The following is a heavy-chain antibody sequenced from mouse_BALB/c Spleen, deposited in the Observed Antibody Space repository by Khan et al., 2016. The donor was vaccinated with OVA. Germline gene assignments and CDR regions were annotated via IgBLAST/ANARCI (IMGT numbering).Heavy chain of an antibody. CDR1: GFTFSNYW. D-gene: IGHD3-3*01. V-gene: IGHV6-6*02. J-gene: IGHJ1*01. CDR2: IRLKSNIYAT. CDR3: ARGCDWYFDV. Sequence: EVKLEESGGGLVQPGGSMKLSCVASGFTFSNYWMNWVRQSPEKGFEWVAEIRLKSNIYATHYAESVRGRFTISRDDSRSSVYLQMNNLGAEDTGIYYCARGCDWYFDVWGAGTTVTVSS.